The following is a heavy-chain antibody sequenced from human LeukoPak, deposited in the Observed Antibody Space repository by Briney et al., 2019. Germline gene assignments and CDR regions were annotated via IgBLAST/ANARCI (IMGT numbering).Heavy chain of an antibody. CDR2: INSDESST. V-gene: IGHV3-74*01. J-gene: IGHJ4*02. CDR3: ARVLAGTLDY. Sequence: GGSLRLSCAASGFXFSSYWIHWVRQAPGKGLVWVSRINSDESSTSYADSMKGRFTISRDNAKNTLYLQMNSLRAEDTAVYYCARVLAGTLDYWGQGTLVTVSS. D-gene: IGHD6-19*01. CDR1: GFXFSSYW.